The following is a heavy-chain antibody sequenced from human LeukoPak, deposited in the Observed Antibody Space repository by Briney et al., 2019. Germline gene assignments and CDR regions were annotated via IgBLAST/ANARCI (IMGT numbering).Heavy chain of an antibody. CDR3: ATAPIVAATSPWFDP. Sequence: GASVKVSCKVSGYTLTELSMHWVRQAPGKGLEWMGSFDPEDGETIYAQKFQGRVTMTEDTSTDTAYMELSSLRSEDTAVYYCATAPIVAATSPWFDPWGQGTLVTVSS. V-gene: IGHV1-24*01. CDR2: FDPEDGET. CDR1: GYTLTELS. D-gene: IGHD2-15*01. J-gene: IGHJ5*02.